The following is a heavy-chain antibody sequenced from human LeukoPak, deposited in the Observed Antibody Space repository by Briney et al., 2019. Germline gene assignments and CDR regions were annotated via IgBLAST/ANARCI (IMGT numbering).Heavy chain of an antibody. CDR1: GFTFSSYS. D-gene: IGHD3-10*01. CDR3: ARDTMVRGVIYYYYYMDV. V-gene: IGHV3-21*01. J-gene: IGHJ6*03. Sequence: GGSLRLSCAASGFTFSSYSMNWVRQAPGKGLEWVSSISTSSSYINYADSVKGRFTISRDNAKKSLYLQMNSLRAEDTAVYYCARDTMVRGVIYYYYYMDVWGKGTTVTISS. CDR2: ISTSSSYI.